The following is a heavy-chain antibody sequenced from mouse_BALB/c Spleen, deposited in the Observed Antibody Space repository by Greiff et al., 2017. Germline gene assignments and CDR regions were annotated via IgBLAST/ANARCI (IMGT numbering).Heavy chain of an antibody. J-gene: IGHJ4*01. D-gene: IGHD2-3*01. CDR1: GYSITSDYA. Sequence: EVQRVESGPGLVKPSQSLSLTCTVTGYSITSDYAWNWIRQFPGNKLEWMGYISYSGSTSYNPSLKSRISITRDTSKNQFFLQLNSVTTEDTATYYCARWLLRLYAMDYWGQGTSVTVSS. CDR2: ISYSGST. V-gene: IGHV3-2*02. CDR3: ARWLLRLYAMDY.